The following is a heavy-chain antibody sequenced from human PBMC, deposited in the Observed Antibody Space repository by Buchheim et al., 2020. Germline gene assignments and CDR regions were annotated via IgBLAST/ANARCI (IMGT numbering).Heavy chain of an antibody. CDR1: VFYFISYD. D-gene: IGHD6-19*01. CDR3: ARDFSGWYYFDL. Sequence: EAQLVESGGGLVQHGGSLRISCAASVFYFISYDINWVRQAPGKGLEWVAFITSGGFTTYYADSLEGRFTISSDNSEQSLIVQMNSLRAEDTGVYYCARDFSGWYYFDLWGQGT. J-gene: IGHJ4*02. V-gene: IGHV3-48*03. CDR2: ITSGGFTT.